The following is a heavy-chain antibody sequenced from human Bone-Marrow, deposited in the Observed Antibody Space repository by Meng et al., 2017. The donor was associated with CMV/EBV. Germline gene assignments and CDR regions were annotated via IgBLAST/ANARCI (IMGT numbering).Heavy chain of an antibody. CDR1: GFTFSSYG. J-gene: IGHJ6*02. D-gene: IGHD6-6*01. Sequence: GESLKISCAASGFTFSSYGMHWVRQAPGKGLEWVAFIRYDGSNKYYADSVKGRFTISRDNSKNTLYLQMNSLRAEDTAVYYCAKDIGSSYYYYYGKDVWGQGTTVTVSS. CDR3: AKDIGSSYYYYYGKDV. V-gene: IGHV3-30*02. CDR2: IRYDGSNK.